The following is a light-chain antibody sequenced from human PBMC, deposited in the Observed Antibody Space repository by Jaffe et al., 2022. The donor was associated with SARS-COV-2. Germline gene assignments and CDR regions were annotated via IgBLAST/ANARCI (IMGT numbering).Light chain of an antibody. J-gene: IGLJ3*02. V-gene: IGLV1-44*01. Sequence: QSVLTQPPSASGTPGQRVTISCSGSSSNIGGNTVNWYQQLPGTAPKLLIYSNNQRPSGVPDQFSGSKSGTSASLAISGLQSEDEADYYCAAWDDSLNGWVFGGGTKLTVL. CDR2: SNN. CDR3: AAWDDSLNGWV. CDR1: SSNIGGNT.